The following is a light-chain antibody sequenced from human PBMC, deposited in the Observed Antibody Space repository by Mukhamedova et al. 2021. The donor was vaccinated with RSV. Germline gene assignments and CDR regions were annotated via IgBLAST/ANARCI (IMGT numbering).Light chain of an antibody. Sequence: GRAPKLLIYGASTLQSGVPSRFSGSGFGTEFTLTINSLQAEDAATYYCQKYNGLPNTFGGGTKVGIK. V-gene: IGKV1-27*01. CDR3: QKYNGLPNT. CDR2: GAS. J-gene: IGKJ4*01.